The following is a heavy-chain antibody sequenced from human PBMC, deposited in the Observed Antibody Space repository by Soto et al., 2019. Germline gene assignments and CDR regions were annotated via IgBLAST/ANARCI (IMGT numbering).Heavy chain of an antibody. Sequence: SEPLSLTCTVSGGSISSSSYYWGWIRQPPGKGLEWIGSIYYSGSTYYNPSLKSRVTISVDTSKNQFSLKLSSVTAADTAVYYCARKEGPNYYGSGSYYKFDPWGQGTLVTVSS. CDR3: ARKEGPNYYGSGSYYKFDP. CDR2: IYYSGST. CDR1: GGSISSSSYY. D-gene: IGHD3-10*01. J-gene: IGHJ5*02. V-gene: IGHV4-39*01.